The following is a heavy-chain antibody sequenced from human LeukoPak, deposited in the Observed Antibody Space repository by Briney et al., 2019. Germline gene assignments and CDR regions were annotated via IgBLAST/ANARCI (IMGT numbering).Heavy chain of an antibody. V-gene: IGHV1-46*01. CDR2: INPSDGVI. CDR3: ARRGSGSYVLDY. Sequence: GASVKVSCKASGYTFTRYYMHWVRQAPGQGLKWMGIINPSDGVIDYAQKFQDRVTMTRDTSTSTVYMELSSLRSEDTAVYYCARRGSGSYVLDYWGQGTLVTVSS. D-gene: IGHD3-10*01. J-gene: IGHJ4*02. CDR1: GYTFTRYY.